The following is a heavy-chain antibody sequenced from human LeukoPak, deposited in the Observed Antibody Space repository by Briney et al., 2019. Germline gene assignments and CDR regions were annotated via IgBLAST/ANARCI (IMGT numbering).Heavy chain of an antibody. CDR3: AKDLFEWELLSHAAFDI. CDR2: IRNKPNSYTT. D-gene: IGHD1-26*01. Sequence: QPGGSLRLSCAASGFTFSDHYMDWVRQAPGKGLEWVGRIRNKPNSYTTEYAASVKGRFTISRDDSKNSLYLQMNSLKTEDTAVYYCAKDLFEWELLSHAAFDIWGQGTMVTVSS. CDR1: GFTFSDHY. V-gene: IGHV3-72*01. J-gene: IGHJ3*02.